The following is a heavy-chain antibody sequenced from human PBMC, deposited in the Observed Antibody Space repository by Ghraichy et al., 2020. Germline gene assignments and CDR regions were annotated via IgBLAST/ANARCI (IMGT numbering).Heavy chain of an antibody. Sequence: GGSLRLSCAASGFTVSSNYMSWVRQAPGKGLEWVSVIYSGGSTYYADSVKGRFTISRDNSKNTLYLQMNSLRAEDTAVYYCAKCGQWLDLDYWGQGTLVTVSS. CDR1: GFTVSSNY. V-gene: IGHV3-66*01. D-gene: IGHD6-19*01. CDR3: AKCGQWLDLDY. J-gene: IGHJ4*02. CDR2: IYSGGST.